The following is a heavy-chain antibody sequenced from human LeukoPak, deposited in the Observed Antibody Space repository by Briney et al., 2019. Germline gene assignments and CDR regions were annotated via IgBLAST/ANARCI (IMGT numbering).Heavy chain of an antibody. Sequence: GGSLRPSCAASGFTFSIYSMTWVRQAPGKGLEWVSSISSTSSYIYYADSVKGRFTISRDNAKNSLYLQMNSLRAEDTAVYYCARGRLDGGYSYLDWFDPWGQGTLVTVSS. CDR2: ISSTSSYI. CDR1: GFTFSIYS. J-gene: IGHJ5*02. CDR3: ARGRLDGGYSYLDWFDP. V-gene: IGHV3-21*01. D-gene: IGHD5-18*01.